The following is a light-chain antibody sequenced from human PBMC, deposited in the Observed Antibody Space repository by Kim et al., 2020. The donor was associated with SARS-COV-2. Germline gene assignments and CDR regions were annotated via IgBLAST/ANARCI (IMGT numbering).Light chain of an antibody. CDR3: QAWDSSTVV. CDR1: KLGDKD. V-gene: IGLV3-1*01. J-gene: IGLJ2*01. CDR2: QDT. Sequence: VSPGETASVTWSGEKLGDKDASWYQQKPGQSPVMVIYQDTKRPSGIPERFSGSNSGNTATLTISGTQAMDEADYYCQAWDSSTVVFGGGTQLTVL.